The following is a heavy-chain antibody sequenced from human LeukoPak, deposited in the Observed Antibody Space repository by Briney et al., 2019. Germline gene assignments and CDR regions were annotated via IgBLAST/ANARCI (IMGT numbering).Heavy chain of an antibody. CDR1: KSPFSTDP. CDR2: ISANGADK. J-gene: IGHJ4*02. Sequence: GGPWRLPCQVPKSPFSTDPLSWFRLAPGRGLQWVSAISANGADKYYADYVKGRFTISRDNSKNTLFLQMTSLGVEDTAVYFCANYRKPQGLDYWGQGTLVTVSS. V-gene: IGHV3-23*01. D-gene: IGHD1-14*01. CDR3: ANYRKPQGLDY.